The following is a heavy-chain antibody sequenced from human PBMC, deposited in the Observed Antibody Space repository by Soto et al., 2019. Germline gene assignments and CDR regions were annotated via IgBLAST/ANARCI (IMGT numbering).Heavy chain of an antibody. D-gene: IGHD5-18*01. Sequence: EVQLVESGGGLVQPGGSLRLSCAASGFTFSSYWMHWVRQAPGKGLVWVSRINSDGSSTSYADSVKGRFTISRDNAKNTLYLQMNSLRAEDTAVYYCARDATGYSYGLGFDYWGQGTLVTVSS. CDR2: INSDGSST. V-gene: IGHV3-74*01. CDR1: GFTFSSYW. CDR3: ARDATGYSYGLGFDY. J-gene: IGHJ4*02.